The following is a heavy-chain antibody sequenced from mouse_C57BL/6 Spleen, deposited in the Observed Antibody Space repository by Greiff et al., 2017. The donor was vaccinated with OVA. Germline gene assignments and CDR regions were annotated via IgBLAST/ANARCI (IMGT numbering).Heavy chain of an antibody. J-gene: IGHJ3*01. CDR1: GFTFSDYY. D-gene: IGHD1-1*01. V-gene: IGHV5-12*01. CDR3: ARPHYYGSSYGFAY. CDR2: ISNGGGST. Sequence: EVKLVESGGGLVQPGGSLKLSCAASGFTFSDYYMYWVRQTPGKRLEWVAYISNGGGSTYYPDTVKGRFTISRDNAKNTLYLQMSRLKSEDTAMYYCARPHYYGSSYGFAYWGQGTLVTVSA.